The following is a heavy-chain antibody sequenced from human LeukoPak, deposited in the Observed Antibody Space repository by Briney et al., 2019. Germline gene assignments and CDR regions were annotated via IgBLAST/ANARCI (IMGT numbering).Heavy chain of an antibody. D-gene: IGHD2-2*03. CDR3: ARSGYCSSTSCYRPGWFDP. Sequence: PSETLSLTCAVYGGSFSGYYWSWIRQPPGKGLEWIGEINHSGSPNYNPSLKSRVTISVDTSKNQFSLKLSSVTAADTAVYYCARSGYCSSTSCYRPGWFDPWGQGTLVTVSS. CDR1: GGSFSGYY. CDR2: INHSGSP. V-gene: IGHV4-34*01. J-gene: IGHJ5*02.